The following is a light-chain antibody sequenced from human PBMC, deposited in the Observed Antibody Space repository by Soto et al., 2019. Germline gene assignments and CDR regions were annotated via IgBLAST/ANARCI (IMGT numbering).Light chain of an antibody. CDR3: QSYDSSLSGWV. Sequence: QSVLTQPPSVSGAPGQTVTISCTGSSSNIGAGHDVHWYQQLPGTAPKLLIYGNSNRPSGVPDRFSGSKSGTSASLAITGLQAEDEADYYCQSYDSSLSGWVFGGGTKLTVL. CDR2: GNS. CDR1: SSNIGAGHD. V-gene: IGLV1-40*01. J-gene: IGLJ3*02.